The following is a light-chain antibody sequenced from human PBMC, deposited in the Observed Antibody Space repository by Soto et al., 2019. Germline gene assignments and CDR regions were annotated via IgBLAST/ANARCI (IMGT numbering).Light chain of an antibody. CDR3: QVWDSSSVV. Sequence: SYELTQPPSVSVAPGQTARITCGGNNIGSKSVHWYQQKPGQAPVLVVYGDSDRPSGIPERFSGSNSGNTATLTISRVEAGDEADYYCQVWDSSSVVFGGVTQLTVL. J-gene: IGLJ2*01. V-gene: IGLV3-21*02. CDR2: GDS. CDR1: NIGSKS.